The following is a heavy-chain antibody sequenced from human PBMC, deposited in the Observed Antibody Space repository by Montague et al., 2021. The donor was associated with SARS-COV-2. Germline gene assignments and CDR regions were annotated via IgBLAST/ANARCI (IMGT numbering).Heavy chain of an antibody. V-gene: IGHV4-31*03. CDR1: GGSISSGSYY. D-gene: IGHD2-21*01. CDR2: IYYSGSS. J-gene: IGHJ4*02. CDR3: ARARTSLIVVVNEFDY. Sequence: TLSLTCTVSGGSISSGSYYWSWIRQHSGKGLEWIGYIYYSGSSYYNPSLKSRVTISVDTSKNQFSLRLSSVTAADTAVYYCARARTSLIVVVNEFDYWGQGTLVTVSS.